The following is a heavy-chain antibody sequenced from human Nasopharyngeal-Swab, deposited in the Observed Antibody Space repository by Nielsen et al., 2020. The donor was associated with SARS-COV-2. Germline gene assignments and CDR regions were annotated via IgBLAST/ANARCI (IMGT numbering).Heavy chain of an antibody. Sequence: GASLRLSCAASGFTFDDYAMHWVRQAPGKGLEWVSGISWNSGSIGYADSVKGRFTISRDNAKNSLYLQMNSLRAEDTALYYCASTLWFGESAGYWGQGTLVTVSS. D-gene: IGHD3-10*01. V-gene: IGHV3-9*01. J-gene: IGHJ4*02. CDR2: ISWNSGSI. CDR1: GFTFDDYA. CDR3: ASTLWFGESAGY.